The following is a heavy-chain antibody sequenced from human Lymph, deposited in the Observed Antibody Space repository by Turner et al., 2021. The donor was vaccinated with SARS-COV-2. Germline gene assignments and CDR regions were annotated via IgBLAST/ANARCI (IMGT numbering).Heavy chain of an antibody. Sequence: QVQLVQSGAEVKKPGSSVKVSCKASGGTFSSSAISWVRPAPGKGLEWMGVIIPMVGIANYGKKVQGRVTITADKPSSTAYMELSTRRSVDTAVYYCARIVAPGMGGGVYYYYYGMDVWGQGTTVTVSS. CDR3: ARIVAPGMGGGVYYYYYGMDV. CDR2: IIPMVGIA. J-gene: IGHJ6*02. CDR1: GGTFSSSA. V-gene: IGHV1-69*10. D-gene: IGHD6-13*01.